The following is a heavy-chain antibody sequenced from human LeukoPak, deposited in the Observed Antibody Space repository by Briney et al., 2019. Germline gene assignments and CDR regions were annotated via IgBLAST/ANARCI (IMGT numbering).Heavy chain of an antibody. CDR1: GGSISSGDYY. D-gene: IGHD4-17*01. J-gene: IGHJ1*01. Sequence: SETLSLTCTVSGGSISSGDYYWSWIRQPPGKGLEWIGYIYYSGSTYYNPSLKSRVTISVDTSKNQFSLKLSSVTAADTAVYYCACYYAGTENDYGDYLGGAEYFQHWGQGTLVTVSS. CDR3: ACYYAGTENDYGDYLGGAEYFQH. V-gene: IGHV4-30-4*01. CDR2: IYYSGST.